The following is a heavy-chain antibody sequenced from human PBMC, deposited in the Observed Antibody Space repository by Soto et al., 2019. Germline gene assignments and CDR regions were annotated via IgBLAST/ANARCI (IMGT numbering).Heavy chain of an antibody. CDR1: GFTFSSYH. J-gene: IGHJ4*02. Sequence: QVHLVESGGGVVQPGRSLRLSCAASGFTFSSYHMHWVRQTPSKGLEWVAIIWDDGSNKYYADSVKGRFTISRDNSKNTLYLQMNSLRADDTGVYYCARIGTWALNFDYWGQGTLVSVSS. CDR2: IWDDGSNK. V-gene: IGHV3-33*01. CDR3: ARIGTWALNFDY. D-gene: IGHD7-27*01.